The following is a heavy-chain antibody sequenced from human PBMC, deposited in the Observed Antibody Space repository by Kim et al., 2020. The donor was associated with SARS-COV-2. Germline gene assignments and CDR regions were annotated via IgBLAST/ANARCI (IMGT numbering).Heavy chain of an antibody. V-gene: IGHV4-39*01. D-gene: IGHD5-18*01. J-gene: IGHJ2*01. CDR3: AGHLFRIQLWAYWYFDL. CDR2: IYYSGST. Sequence: SETLSLTCTVSGGSISSSSYYWGWIRQPPGKGLDWIGSIYYSGSTYYNPSLKSRVTISVDTSKNQFALKLSSVTAADTAVYYCAGHLFRIQLWAYWYFDLWGRGTLVNVSS. CDR1: GGSISSSSYY.